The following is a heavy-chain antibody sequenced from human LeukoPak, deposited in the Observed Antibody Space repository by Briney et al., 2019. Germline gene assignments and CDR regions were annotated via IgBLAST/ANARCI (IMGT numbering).Heavy chain of an antibody. V-gene: IGHV3-23*01. D-gene: IGHD1-26*01. CDR1: GFTFSSYA. J-gene: IGHJ4*02. CDR2: ISGSGGST. Sequence: PGGSLRLSCTASGFTFSSYAMSWVRQAPGKGLEWVSAISGSGGSTYYADSVKGRFTISRDNAKNSLYLQMNSLRAEGTAVYYCARNRGLGAETCYFDYWGQGTLVTVSS. CDR3: ARNRGLGAETCYFDY.